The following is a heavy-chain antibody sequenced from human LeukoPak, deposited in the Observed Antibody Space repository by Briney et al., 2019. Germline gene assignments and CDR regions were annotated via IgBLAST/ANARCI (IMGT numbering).Heavy chain of an antibody. CDR3: ARRLIAVAGNVIGDY. CDR2: IYYSGST. CDR1: GGSISSSSYY. D-gene: IGHD6-19*01. V-gene: IGHV4-39*01. J-gene: IGHJ4*02. Sequence: SETLSLTCTVSGGSISSSSYYWGRIRQPPGKGLEWIGSIYYSGSTYYNPSLKSRVTISVDTSKNQFSLKLSSVTAADTAVYYCARRLIAVAGNVIGDYWGQGTLVTVSS.